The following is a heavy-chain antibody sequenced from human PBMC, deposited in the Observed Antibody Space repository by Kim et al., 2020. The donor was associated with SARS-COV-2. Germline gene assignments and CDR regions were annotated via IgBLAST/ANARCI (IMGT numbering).Heavy chain of an antibody. D-gene: IGHD6-13*01. J-gene: IGHJ4*02. CDR2: IIPIFGTA. CDR1: GGTFSSYA. CDR3: ATLVPPLEGGVRRLAAAGHQGGWVDY. V-gene: IGHV1-69*13. Sequence: SVKVSCKASGGTFSSYAISWVRQAPGQGLEWMGGIIPIFGTANYAQKFQGRVTITADESTSTAYMELSSLRSEDTAVYYCATLVPPLEGGVRRLAAAGHQGGWVDYWGQGTLVTVSS.